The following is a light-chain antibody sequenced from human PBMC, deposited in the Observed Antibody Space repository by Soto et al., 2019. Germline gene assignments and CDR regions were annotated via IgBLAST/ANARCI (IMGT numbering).Light chain of an antibody. J-gene: IGKJ2*01. CDR2: GAS. V-gene: IGKV3-20*01. CDR3: QQYGTSPPVYT. CDR1: QSVSSNY. Sequence: EIVLTQSPGTLSLSPGERATLSCRASQSVSSNYLAWYQQKPGQAPRLLIYGASSRATGIPDRFSGSGSGTDFTLTISRLEPEDVAVYYCQQYGTSPPVYTFGQGTKLEIK.